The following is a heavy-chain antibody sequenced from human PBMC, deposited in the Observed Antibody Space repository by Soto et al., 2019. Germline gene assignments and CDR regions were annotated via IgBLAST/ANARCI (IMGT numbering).Heavy chain of an antibody. CDR2: ISSSSSYI. D-gene: IGHD3-22*01. Sequence: PVGSVRLSCAASGFTFSSYSVNWVRQAPGKGLEWVSSISSSSSYIYYADSVKGRFTISRDNAKNSLYLQMNSLRAEDTAVYYCARVNYYDDAFDIWGQGTMVTVSS. CDR1: GFTFSSYS. J-gene: IGHJ3*02. CDR3: ARVNYYDDAFDI. V-gene: IGHV3-21*01.